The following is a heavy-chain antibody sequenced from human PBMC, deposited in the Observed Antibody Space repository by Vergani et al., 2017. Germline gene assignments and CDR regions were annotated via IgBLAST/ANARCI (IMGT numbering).Heavy chain of an antibody. Sequence: QLQLQESGPGLVKPSETLSLTCTVSGGSISSSSYYWGWIRQPPGKGLEWIGSIYYSGSTYYNPSLKSRVTISVDTSTNQFSLKLSSVTAADTAVYYCARHLAYCGGDCYPYYYGMDVWGQGTTVIVSS. CDR3: ARHLAYCGGDCYPYYYGMDV. CDR1: GGSISSSSYY. D-gene: IGHD2-21*02. V-gene: IGHV4-39*01. CDR2: IYYSGST. J-gene: IGHJ6*02.